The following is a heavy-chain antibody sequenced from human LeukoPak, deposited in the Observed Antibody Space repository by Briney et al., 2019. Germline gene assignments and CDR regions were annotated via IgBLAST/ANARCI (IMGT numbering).Heavy chain of an antibody. V-gene: IGHV1-18*01. J-gene: IGHJ4*02. CDR1: GDTFTSYG. D-gene: IGHD2-8*01. CDR2: ISAQHGQT. CDR3: AGSLGYCTSNVCYLKY. Sequence: EASVKVSCKASGDTFTSYGISWVRQAPGRGLEWMGWISAQHGQTEYAPNSQDRVTMTTDTYTNTAYMELRSLRSDNTAVYYCAGSLGYCTSNVCYLKYWGQGTLVTVSS.